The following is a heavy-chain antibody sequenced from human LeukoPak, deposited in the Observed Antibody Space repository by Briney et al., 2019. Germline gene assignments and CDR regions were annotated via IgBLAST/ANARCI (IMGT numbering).Heavy chain of an antibody. CDR3: AKDILTYYYGTSGYYFDY. J-gene: IGHJ4*02. CDR1: GSTFDNHA. D-gene: IGHD3-3*01. Sequence: GGSLRLSCAASGSTFDNHAMTWVRQAPGKGLEWVSVITGSGDARYYADSVRGRFTISRDNPKNTLHLQMNTLRVEDTALYYCAKDILTYYYGTSGYYFDYWGQGTLVTVSS. CDR2: ITGSGDAR. V-gene: IGHV3-23*01.